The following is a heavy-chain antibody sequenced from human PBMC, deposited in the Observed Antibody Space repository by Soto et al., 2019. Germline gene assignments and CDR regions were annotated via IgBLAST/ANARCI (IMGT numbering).Heavy chain of an antibody. J-gene: IGHJ4*02. V-gene: IGHV1-3*01. CDR1: GYTFTSYA. D-gene: IGHD5-12*01. CDR2: INAGNGNT. CDR3: ARETGIVATIFGY. Sequence: ASVTVSCQASGYTFTSYAMHWVRQAPGQRLEWMGWINAGNGNTKYSQKFQGRVTITRDTSASTAYMELSSLRSEDTAVYYCARETGIVATIFGYWGQGTLVTVSS.